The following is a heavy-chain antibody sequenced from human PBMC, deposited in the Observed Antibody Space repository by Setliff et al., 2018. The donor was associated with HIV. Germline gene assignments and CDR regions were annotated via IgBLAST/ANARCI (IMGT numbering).Heavy chain of an antibody. V-gene: IGHV4-39*07. Sequence: PSETLSLTCNVSGGSFIGSSFQSTWIRQAPGKGLEWIGDIAYSGTTMYFNYNPSLESRLSLSEDTSRHQFSLKLTSLTADDTGIYYCARGPPFAYWGQGLLVTVSS. CDR1: GGSFIGSSFQ. CDR2: IAYSGTTMYF. CDR3: ARGPPFAY. J-gene: IGHJ4*02.